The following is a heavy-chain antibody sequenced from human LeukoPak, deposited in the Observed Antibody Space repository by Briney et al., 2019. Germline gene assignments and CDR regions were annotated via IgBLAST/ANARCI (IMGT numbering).Heavy chain of an antibody. D-gene: IGHD3-9*01. Sequence: SETLSLTCTVSGVSISSGGYYWSWVRQHPGKGLEWIGYIYYSGSTYYNPSLKSRVTISVDTSKNQFSLKLSSVTAADTAVYFCARHPYAIFDWFDPWGQGTLVTVSS. CDR1: GVSISSGGYY. V-gene: IGHV4-31*03. CDR3: ARHPYAIFDWFDP. J-gene: IGHJ5*02. CDR2: IYYSGST.